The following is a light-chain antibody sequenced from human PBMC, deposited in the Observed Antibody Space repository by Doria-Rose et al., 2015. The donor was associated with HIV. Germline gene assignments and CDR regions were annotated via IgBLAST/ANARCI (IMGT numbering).Light chain of an antibody. CDR1: SSNIGAGFD. CDR3: QSYDSRLSVYV. Sequence: QSVVTQPPSVSGAPGQRVAISCTGSSSNIGAGFDVNWYQQVPGTAPKLLIHGDTNRPSGVPDRFSGSKSGTSASLAISGLRAEDEADYYCQSYDSRLSVYVFGTGTKVTGL. J-gene: IGLJ1*01. V-gene: IGLV1-40*01. CDR2: GDT.